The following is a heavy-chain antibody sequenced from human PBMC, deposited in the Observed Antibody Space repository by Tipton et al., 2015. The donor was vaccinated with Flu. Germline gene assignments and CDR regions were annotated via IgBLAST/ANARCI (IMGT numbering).Heavy chain of an antibody. V-gene: IGHV4-59*01. Sequence: TLSLTCTVSGGSISSYYWSWIRQPPGKGLELIGYIYYSGSTNYNPSLKSRVTISVDTSKNQFSLKLSSVTAADTAVYYCARGSVVVAATGGHYFDYWGQGTLVTVSS. J-gene: IGHJ4*02. CDR1: GGSISSYY. CDR3: ARGSVVVAATGGHYFDY. CDR2: IYYSGST. D-gene: IGHD2-15*01.